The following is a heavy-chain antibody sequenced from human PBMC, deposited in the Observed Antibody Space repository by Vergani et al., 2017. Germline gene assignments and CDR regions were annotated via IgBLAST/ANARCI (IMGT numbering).Heavy chain of an antibody. J-gene: IGHJ6*03. CDR3: ARGTAYYYYYMDV. CDR2: IYPGDSDT. Sequence: EVQLVPSGADVKKPGESLKISCKGSGYSFTSYWIGWVRQMPGKGLEWMGIIYPGDSDTRYSPSFQGQVTIPADKSISTAYLQWSSLKASDTAMYYCARGTAYYYYYMDVWGKGTTVTVSS. CDR1: GYSFTSYW. V-gene: IGHV5-51*01.